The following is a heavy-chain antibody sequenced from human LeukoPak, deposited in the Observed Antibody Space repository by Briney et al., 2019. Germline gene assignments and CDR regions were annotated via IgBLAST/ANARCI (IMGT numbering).Heavy chain of an antibody. CDR3: ALESYDYVWGSYRYTHY. Sequence: SVKVSCKASGGTFSSYTISWVRQAPGQGLEWMGRIIPILGIANYAQKFQGRVTITADKSTSTAYMELSCLRSEDTAVYYCALESYDYVWGSYRYTHYWGQGTLVTVSS. D-gene: IGHD3-16*02. J-gene: IGHJ4*02. V-gene: IGHV1-69*02. CDR1: GGTFSSYT. CDR2: IIPILGIA.